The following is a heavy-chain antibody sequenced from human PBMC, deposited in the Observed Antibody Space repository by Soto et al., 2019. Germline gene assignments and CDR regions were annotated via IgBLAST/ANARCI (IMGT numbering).Heavy chain of an antibody. CDR1: GYTFTSYG. CDR2: ISAYNGNT. V-gene: IGHV1-18*01. CDR3: ARDQDYGDRYWYFDL. J-gene: IGHJ2*01. D-gene: IGHD4-17*01. Sequence: QVQLVQSGAEVKKPGASVKVSCKASGYTFTSYGISWVRQAPGQGLEWMGWISAYNGNTNYAQKLQGRVTRTTDTSTSTAYMELRSLRSDDTAVYYCARDQDYGDRYWYFDLWGRGTLVTVSS.